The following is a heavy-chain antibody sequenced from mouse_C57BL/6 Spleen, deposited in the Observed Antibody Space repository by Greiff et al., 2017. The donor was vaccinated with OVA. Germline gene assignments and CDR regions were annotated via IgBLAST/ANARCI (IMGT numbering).Heavy chain of an antibody. CDR2: IHPNSGST. Sequence: VQLQQPGAELVKPGASVKLSCKASGYTFTSYWMHWVKQRPGQGLEWIGMIHPNSGSTNYNEKFKSKATLTVDKSSSTAYMQLSSLTSEDSAVYYGARGPYYYGSSYYFDYWGQGTTLTVSS. CDR1: GYTFTSYW. D-gene: IGHD1-1*01. J-gene: IGHJ2*01. CDR3: ARGPYYYGSSYYFDY. V-gene: IGHV1-64*01.